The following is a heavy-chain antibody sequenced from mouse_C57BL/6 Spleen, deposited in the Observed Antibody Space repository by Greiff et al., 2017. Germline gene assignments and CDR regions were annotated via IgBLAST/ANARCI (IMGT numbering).Heavy chain of an antibody. CDR1: GYAFSSSW. Sequence: VQLQQSGPELVKPGASVKISCKASGYAFSSSWMNWVKQRPGKGLEWIGRIYPGDGDTNYNGKFKGKATLTADKSSSTAYMQLSSLTSEDSAVYFCAREDLYAMDYWGQGTSVTVSS. V-gene: IGHV1-82*01. J-gene: IGHJ4*01. CDR2: IYPGDGDT. CDR3: AREDLYAMDY.